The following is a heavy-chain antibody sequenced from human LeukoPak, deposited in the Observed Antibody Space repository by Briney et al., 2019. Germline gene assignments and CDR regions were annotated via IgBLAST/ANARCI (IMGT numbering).Heavy chain of an antibody. V-gene: IGHV4-4*07. Sequence: SETLSLTCTVSGGSISSYYWSWIRQPPGKGLEWIGRIYTSGSTNYNPSLKSRVTMSVDTSKNQFSLKLSSVTAADTAVYYCARVYCSSTSCYAFDYWGQGTLVTVSS. D-gene: IGHD2-2*01. CDR3: ARVYCSSTSCYAFDY. J-gene: IGHJ4*02. CDR2: IYTSGST. CDR1: GGSISSYY.